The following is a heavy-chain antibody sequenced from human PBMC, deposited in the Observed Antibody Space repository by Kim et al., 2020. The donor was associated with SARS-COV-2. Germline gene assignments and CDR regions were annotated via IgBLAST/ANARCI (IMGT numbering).Heavy chain of an antibody. CDR3: ARTRRGDCSTMECDYGMDV. CDR1: GGSISSYY. CDR2: IYYSGST. D-gene: IGHD6-13*01. V-gene: IGHV4-59*01. J-gene: IGHJ6*01. Sequence: SETLSLTCTVSGGSISSYYWSWIRQPPGKGLEWIGYIYYSGSTNYNPSLKSRVTISVDTSKNQFSLKLRSVTAADTAVDYCARTRRGDCSTMECDYGMDV.